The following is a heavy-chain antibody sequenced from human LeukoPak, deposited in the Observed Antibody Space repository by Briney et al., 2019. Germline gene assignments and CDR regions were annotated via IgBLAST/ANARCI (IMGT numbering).Heavy chain of an antibody. Sequence: ASVKVSCKASGYTFTSYGISWVRQAPGQGLEWMGWISAYNGNTNYAQKLQGRVTMTTDTSTSTAYMELRSLRSDDTAVYYCARAPATYSGYDSYYYYYYMDVWGKGTTVTVSS. CDR2: ISAYNGNT. CDR3: ARAPATYSGYDSYYYYYYMDV. V-gene: IGHV1-18*01. CDR1: GYTFTSYG. D-gene: IGHD5-12*01. J-gene: IGHJ6*03.